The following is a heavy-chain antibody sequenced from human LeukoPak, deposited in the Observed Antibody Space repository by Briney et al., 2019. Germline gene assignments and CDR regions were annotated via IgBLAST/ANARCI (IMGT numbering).Heavy chain of an antibody. Sequence: PSQTLSLTCAVSGGSISSGGYSWSWIRQPPGKGLEWLGYIYHSGSTYYNPSLKSRVTISVDRSKNQFSLKLSSVTAADTAVYYCARAGYYDSSGGAFDIWGQGTMVTVSS. CDR3: ARAGYYDSSGGAFDI. CDR1: GGSISSGGYS. V-gene: IGHV4-30-2*01. D-gene: IGHD3-22*01. J-gene: IGHJ3*02. CDR2: IYHSGST.